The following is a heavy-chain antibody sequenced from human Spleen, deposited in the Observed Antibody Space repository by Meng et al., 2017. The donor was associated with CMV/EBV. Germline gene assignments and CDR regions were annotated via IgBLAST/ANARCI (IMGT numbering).Heavy chain of an antibody. J-gene: IGHJ6*02. D-gene: IGHD3-3*01. Sequence: GYNFAAYSLHWVRQAPGRGLEWMGSIDPKSGNTQYAQTFQGRVSMTRDTSITTAYLELSSLRSDDTATYYCAIITIFGVVLFDMDVWGQGTAVTVSS. V-gene: IGHV1-2*02. CDR1: GYNFAAYS. CDR2: IDPKSGNT. CDR3: AIITIFGVVLFDMDV.